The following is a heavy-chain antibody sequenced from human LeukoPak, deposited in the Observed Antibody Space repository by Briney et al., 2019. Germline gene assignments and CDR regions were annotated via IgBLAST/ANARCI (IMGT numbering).Heavy chain of an antibody. CDR1: GGSISSSSYY. V-gene: IGHV4-39*07. Sequence: KPSETLSLTCTVSGGSISSSSYYWGWIRQPPGKGLEWIGSIYYSGSTYYNPSLKSRVTISVDTSKNQFSLELSSVAAADTAVYYCAILLGRVSSDGDWFDPWGQGTLVTVSS. CDR2: IYYSGST. D-gene: IGHD6-25*01. J-gene: IGHJ5*02. CDR3: AILLGRVSSDGDWFDP.